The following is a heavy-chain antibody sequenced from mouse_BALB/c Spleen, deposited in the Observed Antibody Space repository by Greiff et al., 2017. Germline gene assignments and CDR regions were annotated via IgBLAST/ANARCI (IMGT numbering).Heavy chain of an antibody. J-gene: IGHJ4*01. D-gene: IGHD1-2*01. CDR1: GYTFTSYW. Sequence: EVQRVESGTVLARPGASVKMSCKASGYTFTSYWMHWVKQRPGQGLEWIGAIYPGNSDTSYNQKFKGKAKLTAVTSTSTAYMELSSLTNEDSAVYYCTRGGALLRLPAMDYWGQGTSVTVAS. V-gene: IGHV1-5*01. CDR2: IYPGNSDT. CDR3: TRGGALLRLPAMDY.